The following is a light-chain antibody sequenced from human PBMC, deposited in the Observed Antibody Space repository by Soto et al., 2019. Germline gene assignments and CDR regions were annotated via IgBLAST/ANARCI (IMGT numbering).Light chain of an antibody. Sequence: DLQMTQSPSSLSASVGDRVTITCRASQSITSYLNWYQQKPRKAPNLLIYKASTLESGVPSRFSGSGSGTEFTLTISSLQPDDFATYYCQQYNSYSKMFGQGTKVDIK. CDR1: QSITSY. CDR2: KAS. CDR3: QQYNSYSKM. V-gene: IGKV1-5*03. J-gene: IGKJ1*01.